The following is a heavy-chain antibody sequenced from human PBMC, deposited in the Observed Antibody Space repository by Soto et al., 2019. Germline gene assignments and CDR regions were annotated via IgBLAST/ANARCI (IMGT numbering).Heavy chain of an antibody. CDR3: ESVGVLTAHTFAFDI. CDR2: ISGSTSYT. J-gene: IGHJ3*02. V-gene: IGHV3-11*06. Sequence: PGGSLRLSCAASGFSFSDYYMSWIRQAPGKGLEWVSYISGSTSYTNYANSVKGRFTISRDNAKNSLYLQMNSLRAEDTAVYYCESVGVLTAHTFAFDICGQGAMVTV. CDR1: GFSFSDYY. D-gene: IGHD2-21*02.